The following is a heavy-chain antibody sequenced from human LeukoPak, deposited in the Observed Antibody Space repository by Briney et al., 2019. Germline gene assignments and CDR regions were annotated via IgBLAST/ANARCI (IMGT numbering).Heavy chain of an antibody. CDR2: IYSGGST. CDR3: ARLRWYLFDY. D-gene: IGHD4-23*01. Sequence: GGSLRLSCAASGFTVGSNYMSWVRQAPGKGLEWVSVIYSGGSTYYADSVKGRFTISRDNSKNTLYLQMNSLRAEDTAVYYCARLRWYLFDYWGQGTLVTVSS. CDR1: GFTVGSNY. V-gene: IGHV3-53*01. J-gene: IGHJ4*02.